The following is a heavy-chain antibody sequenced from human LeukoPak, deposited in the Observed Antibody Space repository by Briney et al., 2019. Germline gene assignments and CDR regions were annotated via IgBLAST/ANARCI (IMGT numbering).Heavy chain of an antibody. J-gene: IGHJ4*02. V-gene: IGHV3-23*01. CDR1: GFTFSNYA. D-gene: IGHD1-26*01. CDR2: ISGSGDNT. CDR3: AKGRTLVGGSTRSYDY. Sequence: GGSLRLSCAASGFTFSNYAMSWVRQAPGKGLEWVSAISGSGDNTYYADSVKGRFTVSRDNSKNTLYVQMKSLRAEDTAVYYCAKGRTLVGGSTRSYDYWGQGTLVTVSS.